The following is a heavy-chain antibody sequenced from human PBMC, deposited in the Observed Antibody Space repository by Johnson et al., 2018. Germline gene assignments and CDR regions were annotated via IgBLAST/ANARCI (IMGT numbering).Heavy chain of an antibody. J-gene: IGHJ6*02. Sequence: QVQLVQSGPGLVKPSQTLSLTCAISGDSVSSNSAAWNWIRQSPSRGLEWLGRTYYRSKWYNDYAVSVKSRITINPDTSKNQFSLQLNSVTPEDTAVYYCARDHIVVVPAAKGYYYGMDVWGQGTTVTVSS. CDR1: GDSVSSNSAA. CDR3: ARDHIVVVPAAKGYYYGMDV. CDR2: TYYRSKWYN. D-gene: IGHD2-2*01. V-gene: IGHV6-1*01.